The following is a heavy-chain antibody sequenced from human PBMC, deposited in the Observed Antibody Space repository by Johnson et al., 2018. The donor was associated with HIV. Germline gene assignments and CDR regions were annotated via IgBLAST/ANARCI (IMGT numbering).Heavy chain of an antibody. V-gene: IGHV3-7*01. J-gene: IGHJ3*02. D-gene: IGHD3-16*01. CDR1: GFTVSSNY. Sequence: MLLVESGGGLVQPGGSLRLSCAASGFTVSSNYMSWVRQAPRKGLEWVANIKQDGSEKYYVDSVKGRFTISRDNARNSLYLQMNSLRAEDTAVYYCAKGWGAFDIWGQGTMVTVSS. CDR3: AKGWGAFDI. CDR2: IKQDGSEK.